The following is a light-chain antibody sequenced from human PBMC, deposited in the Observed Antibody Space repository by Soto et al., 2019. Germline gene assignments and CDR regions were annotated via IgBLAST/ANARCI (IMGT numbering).Light chain of an antibody. CDR3: QQYGSSPPWT. J-gene: IGKJ1*01. Sequence: EIVLTQSPCTLSLSPGERATLSCRASQSVSFSYLAWYQQKPGQAPRLLIYGASSRATGIPDRFSGSGSGTDFTLTISRLEPEDFAVYYCQQYGSSPPWTFGQGTKVEIK. V-gene: IGKV3-20*01. CDR1: QSVSFSY. CDR2: GAS.